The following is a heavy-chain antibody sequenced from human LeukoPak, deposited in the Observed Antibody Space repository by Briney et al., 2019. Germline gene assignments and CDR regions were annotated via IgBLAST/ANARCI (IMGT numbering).Heavy chain of an antibody. D-gene: IGHD4-17*01. CDR3: AKDLVACGDHLGGPNDY. Sequence: TGGSLRLSCAASGFTFSSYAMSWVRQAPGKGLEWVSAISGSGGSTYYADSVKGRFTISRDNSKNTLYLQMNSLRAEDTAVYYCAKDLVACGDHLGGPNDYWGQGTLVTVSS. V-gene: IGHV3-23*01. CDR1: GFTFSSYA. CDR2: ISGSGGST. J-gene: IGHJ4*02.